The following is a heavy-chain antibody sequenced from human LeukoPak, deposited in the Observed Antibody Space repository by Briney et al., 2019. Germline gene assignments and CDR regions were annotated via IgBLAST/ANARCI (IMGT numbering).Heavy chain of an antibody. CDR3: ARVGGYCSGGSCYSGAIPFDY. CDR2: IYYSGST. Sequence: SETLSLTCTVSGGSINSSSYYWGWIRQPPGKGLEWIGSIYYSGSTYYNPSLKSRVTISVDTSKNQFSLKLSSVTAADTAVYYCARVGGYCSGGSCYSGAIPFDYWGQGTLVTVSS. CDR1: GGSINSSSYY. J-gene: IGHJ4*02. D-gene: IGHD2-15*01. V-gene: IGHV4-39*07.